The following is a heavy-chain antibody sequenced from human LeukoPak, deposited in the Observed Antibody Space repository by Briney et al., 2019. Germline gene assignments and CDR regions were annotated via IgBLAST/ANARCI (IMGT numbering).Heavy chain of an antibody. V-gene: IGHV1-46*01. J-gene: IGHJ6*03. CDR1: GYTFTGYY. CDR3: ARSGVTTVAARLNYYMDV. Sequence: ASVKVSCKASGYTFTGYYMHWVRQAPGQGLEWMGWINPSGGSTSYAQKFQGRVTMTRDMSTSTVYMELSSLRSEDTAVYYCARSGVTTVAARLNYYMDVWGKGTTVTVSS. D-gene: IGHD4-23*01. CDR2: INPSGGST.